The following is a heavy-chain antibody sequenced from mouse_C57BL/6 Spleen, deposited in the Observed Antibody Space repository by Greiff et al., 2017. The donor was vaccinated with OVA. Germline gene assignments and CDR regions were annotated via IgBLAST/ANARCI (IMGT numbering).Heavy chain of an antibody. CDR2: ISSGSSTI. V-gene: IGHV5-17*01. CDR3: ASYDGGYYYAMDY. J-gene: IGHJ4*01. D-gene: IGHD2-12*01. Sequence: EVMLVESGGGLVKPGGSLKLSCAASGFTFSDYGMHWVRQAPEKGLEWVAYISSGSSTIYYADTVKGRFTISRDNAKNTLFLQMTSLRSEDTAMYYCASYDGGYYYAMDYWGQGTSVTVSS. CDR1: GFTFSDYG.